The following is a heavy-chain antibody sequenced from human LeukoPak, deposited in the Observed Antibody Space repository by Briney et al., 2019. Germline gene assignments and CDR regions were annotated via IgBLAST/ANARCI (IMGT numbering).Heavy chain of an antibody. CDR2: ISVYNHNT. CDR1: GYTFPSSG. J-gene: IGHJ4*02. V-gene: IGHV1-18*01. D-gene: IGHD2-8*01. CDR3: ARTNLDCKNGVCYDY. Sequence: ASVKASCKASGYTFPSSGISWVRQAPGQGLEWMGWISVYNHNTHYAQNFQGRVTVTTDTSTSTAYMELRSLRSDDTAVYYCARTNLDCKNGVCYDYWGQGTLVTVSS.